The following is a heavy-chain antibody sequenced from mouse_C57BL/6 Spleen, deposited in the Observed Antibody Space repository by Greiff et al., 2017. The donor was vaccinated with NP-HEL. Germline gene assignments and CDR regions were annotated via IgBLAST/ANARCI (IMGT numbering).Heavy chain of an antibody. CDR3: TTITTVVALRSD. Sequence: VQLQESGAELVRPGASVKLSCTASGFNIKDYYMHWVKQRPEQGLEWIGRIDPEDGDTEYAPKFQGKATMTADTSSNTTYLQLSSLTSEDTAVYYCTTITTVVALRSDWGQGTLVTVSA. CDR2: IDPEDGDT. CDR1: GFNIKDYY. D-gene: IGHD1-1*01. J-gene: IGHJ3*01. V-gene: IGHV14-1*01.